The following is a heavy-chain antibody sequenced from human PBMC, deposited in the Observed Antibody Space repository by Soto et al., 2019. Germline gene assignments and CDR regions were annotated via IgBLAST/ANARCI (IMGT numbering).Heavy chain of an antibody. D-gene: IGHD2-15*01. CDR2: IYPSDSDI. J-gene: IGHJ4*02. V-gene: IGHV5-51*01. CDR3: VRSGTSSGRFSDY. CDR1: GYTFTSYW. Sequence: GESLKISCKGSGYTFTSYWISWVRQMPGEGLEWMGVIYPSDSDIRYSPSFQGKVTISADKSITTAYLQWSSLKAADTAMYYCVRSGTSSGRFSDYWGQGTRVTVS.